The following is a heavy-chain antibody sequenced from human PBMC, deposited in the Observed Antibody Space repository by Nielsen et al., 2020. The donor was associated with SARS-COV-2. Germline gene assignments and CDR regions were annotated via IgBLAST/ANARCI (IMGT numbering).Heavy chain of an antibody. Sequence: GESLKISCVASGFSISSYGMSWVRQAPGKGLAWVSGISDSGDNSYYAESVKGRFSISRDNSKNTLSLQMNSLRAEDTAVYYCAKAAGTTGGMDVWGKGTTVTVSS. V-gene: IGHV3-23*01. D-gene: IGHD1-7*01. CDR1: GFSISSYG. CDR3: AKAAGTTGGMDV. CDR2: ISDSGDNS. J-gene: IGHJ6*03.